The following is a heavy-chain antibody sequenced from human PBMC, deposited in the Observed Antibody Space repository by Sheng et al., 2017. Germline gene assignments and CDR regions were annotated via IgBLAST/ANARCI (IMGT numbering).Heavy chain of an antibody. CDR3: ARDRINYYDYIWGSYRPNYYYYGMDV. CDR2: INHSGST. D-gene: IGHD3-16*02. V-gene: IGHV4-34*01. CDR1: GGSFSGYY. J-gene: IGHJ6*02. Sequence: QVQLQQWGAGLLKPSETLSLTCAVYGGSFSGYYWSWIRQPPGKGLEWIGEINHSGSTNYNPSLKSRVTISVDTSKNQFSLKLSSVTAADTAVYYCARDRINYYDYIWGSYRPNYYYYGMDVWGQGTTVTVSS.